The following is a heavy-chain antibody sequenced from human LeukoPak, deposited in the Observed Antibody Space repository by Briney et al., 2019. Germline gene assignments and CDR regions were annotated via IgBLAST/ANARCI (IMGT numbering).Heavy chain of an antibody. Sequence: SETLSLTCAVYGGSFSGYYWSWIRQPPGKGLEWIGEINHSGSTNYNPSLKSRVTISVDTSKNQFSLKLSSVTAADTAVYYCAARYCTSSSCHSNFDYWGQGTLVTVSS. J-gene: IGHJ4*02. CDR2: INHSGST. CDR1: GGSFSGYY. CDR3: AARYCTSSSCHSNFDY. D-gene: IGHD2-2*01. V-gene: IGHV4-34*01.